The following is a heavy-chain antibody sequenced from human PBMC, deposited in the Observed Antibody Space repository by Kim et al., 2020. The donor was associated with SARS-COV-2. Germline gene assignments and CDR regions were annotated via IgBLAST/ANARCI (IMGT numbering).Heavy chain of an antibody. CDR1: GGSISSSSYY. CDR3: ASRLGYCSGGSCYYSGWFDP. CDR2: IYYSGST. J-gene: IGHJ5*02. Sequence: SETLSLTCTVSGGSISSSSYYWGWIRQPPGKGLEWIGSIYYSGSTYYNPSLKSRVTISVDTSKNQFSLKLSSVTAADTAVYYCASRLGYCSGGSCYYSGWFDPWGQGTLVTVSS. V-gene: IGHV4-39*01. D-gene: IGHD2-15*01.